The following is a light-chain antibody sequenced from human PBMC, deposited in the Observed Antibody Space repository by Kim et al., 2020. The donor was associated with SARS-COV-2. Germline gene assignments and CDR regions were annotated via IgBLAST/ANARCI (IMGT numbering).Light chain of an antibody. J-gene: IGKJ2*01. CDR2: GAS. Sequence: STGERATLSCRASQSVSSNLAWYQQKPGQAPRLLIYGASTRATGIPARFSGSGSGTEFTLTISSLQSEDFAVYYCQQYNNWPMYTFGQGTKLEI. CDR1: QSVSSN. CDR3: QQYNNWPMYT. V-gene: IGKV3-15*01.